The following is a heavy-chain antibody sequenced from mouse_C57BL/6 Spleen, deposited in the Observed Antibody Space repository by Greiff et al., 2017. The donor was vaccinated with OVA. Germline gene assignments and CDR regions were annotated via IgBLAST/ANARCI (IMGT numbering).Heavy chain of an antibody. CDR3: ARNYSNYGYFDV. J-gene: IGHJ1*03. CDR2: IYPGSGST. D-gene: IGHD2-5*01. V-gene: IGHV1-55*01. CDR1: GYTFTSYW. Sequence: QVQLQQPGAELVKPGASVKMSCKASGYTFTSYWITWVKQRPGQGLEWIGDIYPGSGSTNYNEKFKSKATLTVDTSSSTAYMQLSSLTSEDSAVYDCARNYSNYGYFDVWGTGTTVTVSS.